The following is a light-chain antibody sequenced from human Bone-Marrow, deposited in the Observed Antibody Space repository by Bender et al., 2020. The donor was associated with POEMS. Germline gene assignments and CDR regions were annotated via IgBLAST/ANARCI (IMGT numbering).Light chain of an antibody. J-gene: IGLJ2*01. CDR2: DDS. CDR1: NIGRKS. CDR3: QAWDSSTVV. Sequence: SYELTQPPSVSVAPGETARITCGGNNIGRKSVHWYQQKPGQAPMLVVYDDSERPSGIPERLSGSNAGNTAILTISRVDAGDEADYYCQAWDSSTVVFGGGTKLTVL. V-gene: IGLV3-21*02.